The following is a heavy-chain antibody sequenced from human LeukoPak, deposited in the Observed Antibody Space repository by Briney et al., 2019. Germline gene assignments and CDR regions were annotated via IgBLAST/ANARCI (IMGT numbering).Heavy chain of an antibody. D-gene: IGHD1-26*01. Sequence: HPGGSLRLSCAASGFTFSSYGMHWVRQAPGKGLEWVAVIWYDGSNKYYADSVKGRFTISRDNSKNTLYLQMNSLRAEDTAVYYCASNIVGATFDYWGQGILVTVSS. CDR2: IWYDGSNK. CDR1: GFTFSSYG. CDR3: ASNIVGATFDY. J-gene: IGHJ4*02. V-gene: IGHV3-33*01.